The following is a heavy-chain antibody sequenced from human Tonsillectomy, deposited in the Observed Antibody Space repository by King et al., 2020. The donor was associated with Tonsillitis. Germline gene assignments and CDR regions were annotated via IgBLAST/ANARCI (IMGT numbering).Heavy chain of an antibody. CDR3: ASDYYDSSGGY. J-gene: IGHJ4*02. CDR2: IYYSGST. CDR1: GGSISSSSYY. Sequence: QLQESGPGLVKPSETLSLTCTVSGGSISSSSYYWGCIRQPPGKGLEWIGRIYYSGSTYYNPSLKSRVTISVDTSKNQFSLKLSSVTAADTAVYYCASDYYDSSGGYWGQGTLVTVSS. D-gene: IGHD3-22*01. V-gene: IGHV4-39*01.